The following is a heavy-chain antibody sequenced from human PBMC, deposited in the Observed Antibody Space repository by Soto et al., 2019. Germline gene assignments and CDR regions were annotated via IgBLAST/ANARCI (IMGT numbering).Heavy chain of an antibody. J-gene: IGHJ6*02. Sequence: QVQLVESGGGVVQPGRSLRLSCAASGFTFSSYAMHWVRQAPGKGLEWVAVISYDGSNKYYADSVKGRFTISRDNSKNTLYLHMNSLRAEDTAVYYCARDGPPGDCTNGVCYSYYYGMVVWGQGTTVTVSS. CDR3: ARDGPPGDCTNGVCYSYYYGMVV. CDR2: ISYDGSNK. D-gene: IGHD2-8*01. CDR1: GFTFSSYA. V-gene: IGHV3-30-3*01.